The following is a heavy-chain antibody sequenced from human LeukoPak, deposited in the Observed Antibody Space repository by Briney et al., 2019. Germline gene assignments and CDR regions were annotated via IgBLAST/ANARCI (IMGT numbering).Heavy chain of an antibody. V-gene: IGHV3-74*01. J-gene: IGHJ4*02. D-gene: IGHD3-10*01. Sequence: SGGSLRLSCAASGFTFSGYWMHWVRQAPGKGLVWVSRINSDGSSTSYADSVKGRFTISRDNAKNTLYLQMNSLRAEDTAVYYCARDADTIGWTLPDYWGQGTLVTVSS. CDR1: GFTFSGYW. CDR3: ARDADTIGWTLPDY. CDR2: INSDGSST.